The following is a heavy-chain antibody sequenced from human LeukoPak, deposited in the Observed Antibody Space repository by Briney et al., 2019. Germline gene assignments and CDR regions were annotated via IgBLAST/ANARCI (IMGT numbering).Heavy chain of an antibody. V-gene: IGHV4-59*01. D-gene: IGHD3-22*01. CDR1: GGSIIGSY. CDR3: ARSRYYDSTGYNPTYYFDS. Sequence: SETLSLTRTVSGGSIIGSYWTWIRQSPGKSLEYIGYIYNTVDVNYSPSLKSRVTISIDMSGNQFSLRLNSVTAADTALYYCARSRYYDSTGYNPTYYFDSWGQGALVTVSS. J-gene: IGHJ4*02. CDR2: IYNTVDV.